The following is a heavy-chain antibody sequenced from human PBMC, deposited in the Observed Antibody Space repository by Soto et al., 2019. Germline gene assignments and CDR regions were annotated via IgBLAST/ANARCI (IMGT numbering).Heavy chain of an antibody. V-gene: IGHV4-59*01. Sequence: PSETLSLSCTVSGGSISSYYWGWIRQPPGKGLEWIGYIYYSGSTNYNPSLKSRVTISVDTSKNQFSLKLSSVTAADTAVYYCAREGGYCSGGSCYSPLDGMDVWGQGTTVTVSS. CDR1: GGSISSYY. D-gene: IGHD2-15*01. CDR2: IYYSGST. CDR3: AREGGYCSGGSCYSPLDGMDV. J-gene: IGHJ6*02.